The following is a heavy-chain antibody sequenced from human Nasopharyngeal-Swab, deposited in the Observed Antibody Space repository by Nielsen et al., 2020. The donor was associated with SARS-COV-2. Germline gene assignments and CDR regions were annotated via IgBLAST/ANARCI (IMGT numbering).Heavy chain of an antibody. CDR1: GFTFSSYG. Sequence: GGSLRLSCAASGFTFSSYGVSWVRQAPGKGLEWVSIIFCTGSPIYYADSVKGRFTISRDNSRNTLYLQMNSLRAEDTAVYYCAKMARTMTKYYFDYWGQGALVTVSS. J-gene: IGHJ4*02. CDR3: AKMARTMTKYYFDY. CDR2: IFCTGSPI. D-gene: IGHD4-17*01. V-gene: IGHV3-23*03.